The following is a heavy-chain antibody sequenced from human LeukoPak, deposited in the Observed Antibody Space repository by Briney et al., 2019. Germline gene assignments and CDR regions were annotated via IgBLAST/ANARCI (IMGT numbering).Heavy chain of an antibody. CDR2: MSGSGGPT. Sequence: GGSLRLSCAASGFTFSSYAMSWVRQAPGKGLEWVSVMSGSGGPTYYADSVKGRFTISRDSSKNTLYLQMNSLRADDTAVYYCAKLQAGYYDSSGYHFDYWGQGTLVTVSS. V-gene: IGHV3-23*01. CDR3: AKLQAGYYDSSGYHFDY. J-gene: IGHJ4*02. D-gene: IGHD3-22*01. CDR1: GFTFSSYA.